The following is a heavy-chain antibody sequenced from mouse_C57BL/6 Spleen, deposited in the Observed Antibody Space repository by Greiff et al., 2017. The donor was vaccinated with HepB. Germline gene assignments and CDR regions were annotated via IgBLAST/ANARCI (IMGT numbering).Heavy chain of an antibody. CDR2: ISSGSSTI. CDR3: ARSAVYYYGSSHWYFDV. Sequence: EVNVVESGGGLVKPGGSLKLSCAASGFTFSDYGMHWVRQAPEKGLEWVAYISSGSSTIYYADTVKGRFTISRDNAKNTLFLQMTSLRSEDTAMYYCARSAVYYYGSSHWYFDVWGTGTTVTVSS. D-gene: IGHD1-1*01. V-gene: IGHV5-17*01. J-gene: IGHJ1*03. CDR1: GFTFSDYG.